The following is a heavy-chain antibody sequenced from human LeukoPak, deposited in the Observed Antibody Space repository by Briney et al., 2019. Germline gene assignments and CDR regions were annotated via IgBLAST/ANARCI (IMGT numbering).Heavy chain of an antibody. Sequence: ASVKVSCKASGYTFTGYYMHWVRQAPGQGLEWMGWIKPNSGGTNYAQKFQGRVTMTRDTSISTAYMELSRLRSDDTAVYYCARVHTSALVAVVPAAILSWGYFDYWGQEPWSPSPQ. V-gene: IGHV1-2*02. CDR2: IKPNSGGT. CDR3: ARVHTSALVAVVPAAILSWGYFDY. CDR1: GYTFTGYY. D-gene: IGHD2-2*02. J-gene: IGHJ4*01.